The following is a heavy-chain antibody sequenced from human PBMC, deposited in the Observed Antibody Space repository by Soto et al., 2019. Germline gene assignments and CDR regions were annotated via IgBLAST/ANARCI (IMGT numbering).Heavy chain of an antibody. CDR2: INPHGGST. J-gene: IGHJ5*02. D-gene: IGHD3-16*01. CDR1: GYTFTSYF. CDR3: ARSSGGNVGIIIEGSNWFDP. Sequence: ASVKVSCKAPGYTFTSYFLNWVRQAPGQGLEWMGVINPHGGSTKYAQKFQGRITMTRDTSRSTVYMELSSLRSDDTAIYYCARSSGGNVGIIIEGSNWFDPWGQGTLVTVSS. V-gene: IGHV1-46*01.